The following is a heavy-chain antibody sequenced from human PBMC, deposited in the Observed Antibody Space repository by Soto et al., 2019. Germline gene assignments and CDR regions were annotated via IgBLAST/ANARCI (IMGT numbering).Heavy chain of an antibody. CDR1: GASITDNNY. V-gene: IGHV4-4*02. CDR3: ARDYSRSFYSSGFLDY. CDR2: VHHSGIT. Sequence: SETVSLTCTVSGASITDNNYWSWVRQPPGKGLEWIGEVHHSGITKYNPSLKSRVIISMDKSNNQFSLNLSPVTAADTAVYYCARDYSRSFYSSGFLDYWGQGTLVTVSS. D-gene: IGHD6-19*01. J-gene: IGHJ4*02.